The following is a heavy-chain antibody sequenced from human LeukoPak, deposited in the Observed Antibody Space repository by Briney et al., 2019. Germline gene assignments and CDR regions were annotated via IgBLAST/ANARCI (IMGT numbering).Heavy chain of an antibody. Sequence: SETLSLNCTVSGGSISSSSYYWGWIRQPPGKGVEWIGCIYYSGSTYYNPSLKSRVTISVDTSKNQFSLKMSSVTAADTAVYYCARMARHGYSYPYYFDYWGQGTLVTVSS. J-gene: IGHJ4*02. CDR1: GGSISSSSYY. V-gene: IGHV4-39*07. CDR2: IYYSGST. CDR3: ARMARHGYSYPYYFDY. D-gene: IGHD5-18*01.